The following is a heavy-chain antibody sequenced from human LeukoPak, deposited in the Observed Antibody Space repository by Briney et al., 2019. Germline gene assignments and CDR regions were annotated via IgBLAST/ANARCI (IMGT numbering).Heavy chain of an antibody. V-gene: IGHV4-38-2*02. J-gene: IGHJ3*02. D-gene: IGHD3-10*01. CDR2: IYHSGST. CDR3: ARDPYYYGSGSRIDAFDI. Sequence: SETLSLTCTVSGYSISSGYYWGWIRQPPGKGLEWIGRIYHSGSTYYNPSLKSRVTISVDTSKNQSSLKLSSVTAADTAVYYCARDPYYYGSGSRIDAFDIWGQGTMVTVSS. CDR1: GYSISSGYY.